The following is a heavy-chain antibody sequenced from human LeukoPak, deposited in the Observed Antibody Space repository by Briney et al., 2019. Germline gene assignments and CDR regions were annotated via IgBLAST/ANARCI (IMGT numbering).Heavy chain of an antibody. V-gene: IGHV4-34*01. J-gene: IGHJ5*02. CDR1: GGSFSGYY. CDR2: INHSGST. D-gene: IGHD6-13*01. CDR3: ARGLPLANNWFDP. Sequence: PSETLSLTCAVYGGSFSGYYWSWIRQPPGKGLEWIGEINHSGSTNYNPSLKSRVTISVDTSKNQFSLKLSSVTAADTAVYYCARGLPLANNWFDPWGQGTLVTVSS.